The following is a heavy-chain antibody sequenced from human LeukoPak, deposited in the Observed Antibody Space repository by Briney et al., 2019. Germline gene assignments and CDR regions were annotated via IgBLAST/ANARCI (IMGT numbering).Heavy chain of an antibody. CDR1: GYTLTELS. J-gene: IGHJ3*02. D-gene: IGHD3-22*01. V-gene: IGHV1-24*01. Sequence: ASVKVSCKVSGYTLTELSMHWVRQAPGKGLEWMGGFDPEDGETIYAQKFQGRVTMTEDTSTDTAYMELSSLRSEDTAVYYCARDYYDSSGYYRPGVNDAFDIWGQGTMVTVSP. CDR3: ARDYYDSSGYYRPGVNDAFDI. CDR2: FDPEDGET.